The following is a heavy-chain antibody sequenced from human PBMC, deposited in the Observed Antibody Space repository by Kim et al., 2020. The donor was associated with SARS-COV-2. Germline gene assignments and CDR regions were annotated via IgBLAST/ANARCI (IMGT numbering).Heavy chain of an antibody. CDR3: ARCRRSGLYYFDF. Sequence: SETLSLTCTVSGDSISTSSDYWGWIRQPPGKGLEWIGSVYSSGSTYYNPSLKSRVTVSVDTSKSQFSLRLTSVTATDTAVYYCARCRRSGLYYFDFWGQGTQVTVSS. V-gene: IGHV4-39*01. D-gene: IGHD6-19*01. J-gene: IGHJ4*02. CDR2: VYSSGST. CDR1: GDSISTSSDY.